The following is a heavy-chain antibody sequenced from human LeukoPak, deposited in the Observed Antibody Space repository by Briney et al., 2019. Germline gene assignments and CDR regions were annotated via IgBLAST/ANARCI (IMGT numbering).Heavy chain of an antibody. J-gene: IGHJ4*02. V-gene: IGHV3-30-3*01. D-gene: IGHD6-19*01. CDR3: ATPYTSGWSLYFDN. Sequence: GGSLRLSCAASGFTFNSYAMHWVRQAPDKGLEWVAVISHDGGNKYYADSVKGRFTISRDNSKNTLYLQMNGLRAEETAMYYCATPYTSGWSLYFDNWGQGTLVTVSS. CDR1: GFTFNSYA. CDR2: ISHDGGNK.